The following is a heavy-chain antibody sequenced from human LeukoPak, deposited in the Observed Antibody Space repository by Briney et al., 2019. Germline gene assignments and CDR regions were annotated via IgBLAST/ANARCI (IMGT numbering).Heavy chain of an antibody. J-gene: IGHJ2*01. CDR2: INSDGSST. V-gene: IGHV3-74*01. CDR3: ARGPDCSGGSCYSYWHFDL. D-gene: IGHD2-15*01. CDR1: AFTFSSYW. Sequence: GGSLRLSCAASAFTFSSYWMHWVRQAPGKGLVWVSRINSDGSSTSYADSVKGRFTISRDNAKNTLYLQMNSLRAEDTAMYYCARGPDCSGGSCYSYWHFDLWGRGTLVTVSS.